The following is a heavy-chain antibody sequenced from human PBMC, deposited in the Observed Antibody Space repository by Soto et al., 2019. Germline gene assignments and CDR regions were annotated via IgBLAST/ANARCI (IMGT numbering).Heavy chain of an antibody. D-gene: IGHD6-19*01. CDR3: GRGRSREDSSGYGPHDY. Sequence: QVQLVQSGAEVKKPGASVKVSCKASGYTFTGYYMHWVRQAPGQGLEWMGWINPNSGGTNYAQKFQGWAALTRDKSISTATMDASRLKAADTAVYYCGRGRSREDSSGYGPHDYWGQGTLVAVSS. J-gene: IGHJ4*02. CDR2: INPNSGGT. CDR1: GYTFTGYY. V-gene: IGHV1-2*04.